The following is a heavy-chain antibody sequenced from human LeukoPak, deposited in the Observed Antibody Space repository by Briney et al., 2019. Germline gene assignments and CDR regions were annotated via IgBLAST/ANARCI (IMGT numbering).Heavy chain of an antibody. CDR3: AKGAGRDYIWGTSGHRGILDD. Sequence: PGGSLRLSCAASGFTFSSYGISWVRPAPGKGLEWVSAISPSHGSTYYADSVKGRFTISRDNSKNTLYLQMNSLRAEDTAVYYCAKGAGRDYIWGTSGHRGILDDWGRGTLVTVSS. CDR1: GFTFSSYG. D-gene: IGHD3-16*01. V-gene: IGHV3-23*01. CDR2: ISPSHGST. J-gene: IGHJ4*02.